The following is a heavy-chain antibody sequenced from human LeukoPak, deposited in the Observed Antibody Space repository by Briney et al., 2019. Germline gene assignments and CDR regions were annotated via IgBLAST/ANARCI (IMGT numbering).Heavy chain of an antibody. CDR1: GGSISSYY. D-gene: IGHD2-21*02. V-gene: IGHV4-59*08. Sequence: SETLSLTCTVSGGSISSYYWSWIRQPPGKGLEWIGYIYYSGSTNYNPSLKSRVTISVDTSKNQFSLKLSSVTAADTAVYYCARHLLRRWFDPWGHATLVTVSS. CDR3: ARHLLRRWFDP. J-gene: IGHJ5*02. CDR2: IYYSGST.